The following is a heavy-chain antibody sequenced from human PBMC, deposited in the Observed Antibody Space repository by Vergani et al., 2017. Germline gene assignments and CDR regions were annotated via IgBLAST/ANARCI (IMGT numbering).Heavy chain of an antibody. CDR3: ARDFLGEELWSVMDV. Sequence: EVQLLESGGGLVQPGGSLRLSCAASGFTFSSYWMSWVRQAPGKGLEWVANIKQDGSEKYYVDSVKGRFTISRDNSKNTLYLQMNSLRAEDTAVYYCARDFLGEELWSVMDVWGQGTTVTVSS. CDR2: IKQDGSEK. J-gene: IGHJ6*02. CDR1: GFTFSSYW. D-gene: IGHD3-10*01. V-gene: IGHV3-7*01.